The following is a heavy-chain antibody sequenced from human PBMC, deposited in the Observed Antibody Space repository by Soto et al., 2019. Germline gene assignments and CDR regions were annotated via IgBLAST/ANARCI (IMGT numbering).Heavy chain of an antibody. CDR1: GGSIRSYY. Sequence: PSETLSHTCTVSGGSIRSYYWSWIRQPPGKGLEWIGYIYYSGSTNYNPSLKSRVTISVDTSKNQFSLKLSSLTAADTAVYYCARRYGGNFDYWGQGTLVTVSS. D-gene: IGHD1-26*01. CDR2: IYYSGST. J-gene: IGHJ4*02. V-gene: IGHV4-59*01. CDR3: ARRYGGNFDY.